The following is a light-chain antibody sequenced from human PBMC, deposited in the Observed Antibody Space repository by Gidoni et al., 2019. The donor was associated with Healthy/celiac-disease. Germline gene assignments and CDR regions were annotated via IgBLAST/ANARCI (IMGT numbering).Light chain of an antibody. J-gene: IGLJ2*01. V-gene: IGLV4-69*01. CDR1: SGHSSYA. CDR3: QTWGTGIPV. CDR2: LNSDGSH. Sequence: QLVLTQSPSASASLGASVKLTCTLSSGHSSYAIAWHQQQPEKGPRYLMKLNSDGSHSKGDGIPDRFSGSSSGAERSLTISSLQSEDEADYYCQTWGTGIPVFGGGTKLTVL.